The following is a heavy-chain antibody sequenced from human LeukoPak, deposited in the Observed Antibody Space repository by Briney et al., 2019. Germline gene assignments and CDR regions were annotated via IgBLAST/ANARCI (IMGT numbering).Heavy chain of an antibody. Sequence: PGGSLRLSCSASGFTFSTYWMTWVRQAPGKGLEWVANIRQDGSEKYYVDSVKGRFTISRDNAKNSLYLQMNSLRAEDTAVYYCARERRMASWGQGTLVTVSS. V-gene: IGHV3-7*01. CDR1: GFTFSTYW. CDR2: IRQDGSEK. D-gene: IGHD2-8*01. J-gene: IGHJ5*02. CDR3: ARERRMAS.